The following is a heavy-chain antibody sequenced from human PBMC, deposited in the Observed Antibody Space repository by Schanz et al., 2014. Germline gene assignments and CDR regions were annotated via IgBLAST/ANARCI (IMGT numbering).Heavy chain of an antibody. V-gene: IGHV3-11*05. D-gene: IGHD2-2*01. CDR1: GFTFSDYY. Sequence: QVQLVESGGGLVKPGGSLRLSCAASGFTFSDYYMTWMRQAPGKGLEWISYISNSGTYTKYADSVKGRFTISRDNAKNSLFLQMNSLSAEDTAVYYCAKVAPAATYLDSWGLGTLVTVSS. CDR3: AKVAPAATYLDS. CDR2: ISNSGTYT. J-gene: IGHJ4*02.